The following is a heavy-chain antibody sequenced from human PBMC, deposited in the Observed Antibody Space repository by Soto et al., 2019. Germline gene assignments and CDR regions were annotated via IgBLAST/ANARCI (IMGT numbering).Heavy chain of an antibody. D-gene: IGHD2-2*01. V-gene: IGHV3-23*01. Sequence: PGGSLRLSCAASGFTFSNYAMSWVRQAPGKGLEWVSSIRASGGTTYYTDSVKGRFTISKDNSKSTLSLQMNSLRAEDTAVYYCTSTGVIPAVTGRFDYWGRGTLVTVSS. CDR3: TSTGVIPAVTGRFDY. CDR1: GFTFSNYA. CDR2: IRASGGTT. J-gene: IGHJ4*02.